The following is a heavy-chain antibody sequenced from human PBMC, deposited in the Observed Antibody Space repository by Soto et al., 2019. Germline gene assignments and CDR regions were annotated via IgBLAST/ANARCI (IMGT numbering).Heavy chain of an antibody. J-gene: IGHJ4*02. D-gene: IGHD3-3*01. CDR3: PRVGTMFGVPIEATKLDY. CDR2: IYYSGST. CDR1: GGSISSGGYY. V-gene: IGHV4-31*03. Sequence: SETLSLTCTVSGGSISSGGYYWSWIRQHPGKGLEWIGYIYYSGSTYYNPSLKSRVTISVDTSKSQFSLKLSSVPAADTAVYYCPRVGTMFGVPIEATKLDYGGPGTLVNVSS.